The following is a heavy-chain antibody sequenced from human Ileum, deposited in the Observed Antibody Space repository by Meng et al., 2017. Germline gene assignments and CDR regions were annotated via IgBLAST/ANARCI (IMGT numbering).Heavy chain of an antibody. V-gene: IGHV3-33*01. Sequence: GESLKISCAASGFTFSSYGMHWVRQAPGKGLEWVAVIWYDGSNKYYADSVNGRFTISKDNYKNTLYLQMNSLAAEDTAVYYCARVRCSGWYDYWGQGTLVTVSS. D-gene: IGHD6-19*01. CDR2: IWYDGSNK. CDR1: GFTFSSYG. J-gene: IGHJ4*02. CDR3: ARVRCSGWYDY.